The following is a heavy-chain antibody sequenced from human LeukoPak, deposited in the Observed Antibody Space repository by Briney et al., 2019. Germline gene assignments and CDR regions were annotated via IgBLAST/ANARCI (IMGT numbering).Heavy chain of an antibody. CDR1: GFTFSDAW. CDR2: IKTKTDGGTT. CDR3: STTYQGAFDI. J-gene: IGHJ3*02. Sequence: GGSLRLSRTASGFTFSDAWMSWVRQAPGKGLEWVGRIKTKTDGGTTDYAAPVKGRFTISRDDSKNTLYLQMNSLKTEDTAVYYCSTTYQGAFDIWGQGTMVTVSS. D-gene: IGHD2-2*01. V-gene: IGHV3-15*01.